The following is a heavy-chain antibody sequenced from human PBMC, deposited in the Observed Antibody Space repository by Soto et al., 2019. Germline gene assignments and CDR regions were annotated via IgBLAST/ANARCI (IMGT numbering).Heavy chain of an antibody. CDR1: GGTFSSYA. CDR2: IIPIFGTA. CDR3: ARNPIIEYSSSSGAFDI. D-gene: IGHD6-6*01. V-gene: IGHV1-69*13. J-gene: IGHJ3*02. Sequence: SVKVSCKASGGTFSSYAISWVQQAPGQGLEWMGGIIPIFGTANYAQKFQGRVTITADESTSTAYMELSSLRSEDTAVYYCARNPIIEYSSSSGAFDIWGQGTMVTVSS.